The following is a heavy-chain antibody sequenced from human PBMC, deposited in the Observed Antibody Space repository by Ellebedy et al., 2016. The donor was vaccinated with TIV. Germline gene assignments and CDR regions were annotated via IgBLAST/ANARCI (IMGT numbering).Heavy chain of an antibody. CDR2: INHGGKT. V-gene: IGHV4-34*01. J-gene: IGHJ4*02. Sequence: SETLSLXXAVYGGSFSGYYWNWIRQPPGKGLEWIGEINHGGKTNYNPSLKSRVTISVDTSKNQFSLKVTSVSAADTAVYYCARGHLREQDAPITATPRFASWGQGTLFTVSS. D-gene: IGHD1-14*01. CDR1: GGSFSGYY. CDR3: ARGHLREQDAPITATPRFAS.